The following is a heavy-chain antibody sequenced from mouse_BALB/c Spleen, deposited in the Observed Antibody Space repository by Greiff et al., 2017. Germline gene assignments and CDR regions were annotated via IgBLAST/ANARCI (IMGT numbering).Heavy chain of an antibody. J-gene: IGHJ4*01. V-gene: IGHV14-3*02. D-gene: IGHD2-4*01. CDR3: ARDYDEGLNAMDY. CDR1: GFNIKDTY. Sequence: VQLKESGAELVKPGASVKLSCTASGFNIKDTYMRWVKQRPEQGLEWIGRIDPANGNTKYDPKFQGKATITADTSSNTAYLQLSSLTSEDTAVYYCARDYDEGLNAMDYWGQGTSVTVSS. CDR2: IDPANGNT.